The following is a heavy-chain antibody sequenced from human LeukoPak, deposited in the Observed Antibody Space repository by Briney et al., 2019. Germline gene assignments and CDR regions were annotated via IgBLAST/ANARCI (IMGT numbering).Heavy chain of an antibody. V-gene: IGHV4-59*02. CDR3: ARHWGYCSSTSCYGYFDY. CDR2: IYYSGDI. J-gene: IGHJ4*02. CDR1: GGSVSTYY. D-gene: IGHD2-2*01. Sequence: PSETLSLTCTVSGGSVSTYYWSWIRQPPGKGLEWIGYIYYSGDISYNPSLGGRVTISVDTSKNQFSLKLSSATAADTAVYYCARHWGYCSSTSCYGYFDYWGQGTLVTVSS.